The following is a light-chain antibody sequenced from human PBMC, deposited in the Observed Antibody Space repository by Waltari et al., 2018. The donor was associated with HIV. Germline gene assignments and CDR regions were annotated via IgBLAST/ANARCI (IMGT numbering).Light chain of an antibody. J-gene: IGLJ2*01. V-gene: IGLV1-44*01. CDR2: NNK. Sequence: QSVLTQPPSASGTPGQRVTISCSGSNSNIGSNTVNWYQQLPGTAPKLLIYNNKQRPSGVPDRISVSKSGTSASLAISGLQSEDEADYYCAAWDDSLNGVVFGGGTKLTVL. CDR3: AAWDDSLNGVV. CDR1: NSNIGSNT.